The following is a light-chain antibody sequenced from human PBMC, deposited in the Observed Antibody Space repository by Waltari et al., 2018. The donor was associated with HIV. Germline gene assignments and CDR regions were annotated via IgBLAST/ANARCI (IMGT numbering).Light chain of an antibody. CDR1: DSDFGLYNF. CDR3: ASFTGDNTVM. CDR2: DVD. Sequence: AVTQPASVSGLPGQSTTISCTGDDSDFGLYNFVSWYQQHSGKPPKLILYDVDSRASGGSDRFSGSMSDNTASLTISGLRAEDEAHYYCASFTGDNTVMFGGGTK. J-gene: IGLJ3*02. V-gene: IGLV2-14*03.